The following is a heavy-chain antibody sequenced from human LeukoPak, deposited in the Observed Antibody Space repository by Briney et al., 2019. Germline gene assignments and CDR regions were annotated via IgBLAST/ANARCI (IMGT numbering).Heavy chain of an antibody. V-gene: IGHV3-11*04. D-gene: IGHD3-3*01. CDR3: ARSEKNYDFWTGEDY. CDR2: FSSSGSTL. J-gene: IGHJ4*02. CDR1: GLTLSDYY. Sequence: GGPLRLSCEASGLTLSDYYMTWIRQPPGKGLEWISYFSSSGSTLDYADSVKGRFTISRDNAKNSVSLQMNSLRAEDTAVYYCARSEKNYDFWTGEDYWGQGTLVTVSS.